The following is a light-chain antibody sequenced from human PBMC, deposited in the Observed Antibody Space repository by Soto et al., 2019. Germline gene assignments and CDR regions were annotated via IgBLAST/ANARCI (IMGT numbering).Light chain of an antibody. V-gene: IGLV2-14*01. CDR3: SSYTTSNSRACV. J-gene: IGLJ1*01. Sequence: QSVLAQPASVSGSPGQSITISCTGTSSDVGSYNRVSWYQQHPGKAPKLIIYEVTDRPSGVSNRFSGSKSGNTASLTISGPQPEDEDDYYCSSYTTSNSRACVIGTGKKVIVL. CDR2: EVT. CDR1: SSDVGSYNR.